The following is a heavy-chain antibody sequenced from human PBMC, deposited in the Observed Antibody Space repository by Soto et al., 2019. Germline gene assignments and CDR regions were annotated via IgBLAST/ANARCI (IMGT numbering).Heavy chain of an antibody. CDR3: ARAHKLRYFDLSLSDAFDI. J-gene: IGHJ3*02. Sequence: GASVKVSCKASGYTFTSYGISWVRQAPGQGLEWMGWISAYNGNTNYAQKLQGRVTMTTDTSTSTAYMELRSLRSDDTAVYYCARAHKLRYFDLSLSDAFDIWGQGTMVTVSS. D-gene: IGHD3-9*01. V-gene: IGHV1-18*01. CDR1: GYTFTSYG. CDR2: ISAYNGNT.